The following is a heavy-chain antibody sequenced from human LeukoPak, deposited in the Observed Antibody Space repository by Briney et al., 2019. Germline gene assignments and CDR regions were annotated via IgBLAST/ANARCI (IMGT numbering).Heavy chain of an antibody. CDR1: GGSFSGYY. Sequence: SETLSLTCAVYGGSFSGYYWSWIRQPPGKGLEWIGEINHSGSTNYNPSLKSRVTISVDTSKNKFSLKLSSVTAADSAVYYCARHRLSHGSGSYGRGGYFDLWGRGTLVTVSS. J-gene: IGHJ2*01. D-gene: IGHD3-10*01. CDR3: ARHRLSHGSGSYGRGGYFDL. V-gene: IGHV4-34*01. CDR2: INHSGST.